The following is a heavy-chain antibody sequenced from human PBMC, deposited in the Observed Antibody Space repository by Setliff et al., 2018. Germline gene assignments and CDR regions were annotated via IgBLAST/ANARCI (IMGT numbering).Heavy chain of an antibody. CDR1: GSTVSRDY. D-gene: IGHD2-15*01. CDR3: VRRVAGKGWFDP. Sequence: GGSLRLSCAASGSTVSRDYMSWVRQAPGKGLEWVSAVTAFGGTTYDADSVKGRFTTSRDNSKNTIYLQMNNLGVDDTAIYYCVRRVAGKGWFDPWGQGTLVTVSS. V-gene: IGHV3-23*01. J-gene: IGHJ5*02. CDR2: VTAFGGTT.